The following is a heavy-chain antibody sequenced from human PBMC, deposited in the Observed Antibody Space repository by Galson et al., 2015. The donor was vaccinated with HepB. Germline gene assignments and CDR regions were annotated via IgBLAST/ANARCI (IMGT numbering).Heavy chain of an antibody. V-gene: IGHV3-11*01. Sequence: SLRLSCAASGFTFSDYYMSWIRQAPGKGLEWVSYISSSGSTIYYADSVKGRFTISRDNAKNSLYLQMNSLRAEDTAVYYCARVGIQLWSLHPPGIWGQGTMVTVSS. CDR1: GFTFSDYY. J-gene: IGHJ3*02. CDR3: ARVGIQLWSLHPPGI. CDR2: ISSSGSTI. D-gene: IGHD5-18*01.